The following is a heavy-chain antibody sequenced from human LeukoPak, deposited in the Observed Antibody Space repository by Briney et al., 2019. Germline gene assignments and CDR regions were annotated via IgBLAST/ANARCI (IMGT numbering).Heavy chain of an antibody. J-gene: IGHJ4*02. CDR2: VSHDGRSK. CDR1: GFTFSSFG. D-gene: IGHD2-15*01. Sequence: GGSLRLSCAASGFTFSSFGMHWVRQAPGKGLEWVAIVSHDGRSKYYADSVKGRFTISRDNSKNTLYLQMNSLRADDTAVYYCAKAGYGGSSTTTYGDYWGQGTLVAASS. V-gene: IGHV3-30*18. CDR3: AKAGYGGSSTTTYGDY.